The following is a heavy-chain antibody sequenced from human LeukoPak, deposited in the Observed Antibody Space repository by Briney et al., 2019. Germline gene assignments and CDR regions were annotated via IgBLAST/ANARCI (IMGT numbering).Heavy chain of an antibody. V-gene: IGHV3-30*02. CDR1: GFTFSSYV. CDR2: IRYDGSYK. Sequence: GGSLRLSCAASGFTFSSYVMHWVRQAPGKGLEWVAFIRYDGSYKYYSDSVKGRFTISRDNSKNTLYLQMNSLRAEDTAVYYCAKSGGADSKYLYYYYYMDVWGKGTTVTVSS. J-gene: IGHJ6*03. CDR3: AKSGGADSKYLYYYYYMDV. D-gene: IGHD4-11*01.